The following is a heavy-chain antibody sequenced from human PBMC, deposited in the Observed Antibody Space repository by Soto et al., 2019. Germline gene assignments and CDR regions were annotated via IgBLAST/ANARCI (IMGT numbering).Heavy chain of an antibody. V-gene: IGHV1-69*06. CDR3: ARCADYGVCDCSLDY. J-gene: IGHJ4*02. Sequence: ASVKVSCKASGGTFSSYAISWVRQAPGQGLEWMGGIIPIFGTANYAQKFQGRVTITADKSTSTAYMELSSLRSEDTAVYYCARCADYGVCDCSLDYCGQGTLVTVSS. CDR2: IIPIFGTA. CDR1: GGTFSSYA. D-gene: IGHD4-17*01.